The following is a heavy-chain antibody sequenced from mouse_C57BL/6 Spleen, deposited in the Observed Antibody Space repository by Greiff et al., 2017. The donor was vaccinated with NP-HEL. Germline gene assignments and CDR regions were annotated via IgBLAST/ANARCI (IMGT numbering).Heavy chain of an antibody. V-gene: IGHV5-17*01. CDR1: GFTFSDYG. J-gene: IGHJ3*01. Sequence: EVKLVESGGGLVKPGGSLKLSCAAPGFTFSDYGMHWVRQAPEKGLEWVAYISSGSSTIYYADTVKGRFTISRDNAKNTLFLQMTSLRSEDTAMYYCARHGDYYGSSFAYWGQGTLVTVSA. CDR3: ARHGDYYGSSFAY. CDR2: ISSGSSTI. D-gene: IGHD1-1*01.